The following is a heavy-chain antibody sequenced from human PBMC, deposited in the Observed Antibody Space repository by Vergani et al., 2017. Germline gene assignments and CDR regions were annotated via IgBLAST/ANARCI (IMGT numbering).Heavy chain of an antibody. D-gene: IGHD3-9*01. CDR1: GFTFSSYG. CDR2: IRYDGSNK. V-gene: IGHV3-30*02. CDR3: TTPTKWELRYYFDY. J-gene: IGHJ4*02. Sequence: QVQLVESGGGVVQPGGSLRLSCAASGFTFSSYGMHWVRQAPGKGLEWVAFIRYDGSNKYYADSVKGRFTISRDNSKNTLYLQMNSLKTEDTAVYYCTTPTKWELRYYFDYWGQETLVTVSS.